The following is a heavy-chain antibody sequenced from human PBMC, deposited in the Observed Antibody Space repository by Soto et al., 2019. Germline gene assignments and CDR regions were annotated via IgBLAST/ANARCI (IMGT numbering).Heavy chain of an antibody. V-gene: IGHV1-46*01. J-gene: IGHJ4*02. CDR2: VNPRGGHT. D-gene: IGHD2-21*02. Sequence: QVQLMQSGAEVKKPGASVKVSCKASGDTFTDYYIHWVRQAPGQGLEWMGTVNPRGGHTTYEQLFLGRATVTRATSTTTLSMELARLTADDTAIDYCARGGPVVVAPAALDYWGQGTLVTVSS. CDR1: GDTFTDYY. CDR3: ARGGPVVVAPAALDY.